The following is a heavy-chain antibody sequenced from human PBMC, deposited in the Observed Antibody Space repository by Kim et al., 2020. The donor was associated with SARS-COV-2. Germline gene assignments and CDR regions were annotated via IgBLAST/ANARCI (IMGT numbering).Heavy chain of an antibody. V-gene: IGHV4-34*01. D-gene: IGHD5-12*01. CDR1: GGSFSGYY. CDR3: ARDGAVSTRAYYYYGMDV. J-gene: IGHJ6*02. Sequence: SETLSLTCAVYGGSFSGYYWSWIRQPPGKGLEWIGEINHSGSTNYNPSLKSRVTISVDTSKNQFSLKLSSVTAADTAVYYCARDGAVSTRAYYYYGMDVWGQGTTVTVSS. CDR2: INHSGST.